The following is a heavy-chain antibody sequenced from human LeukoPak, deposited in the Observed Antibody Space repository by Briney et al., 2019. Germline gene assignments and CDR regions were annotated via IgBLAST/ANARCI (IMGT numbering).Heavy chain of an antibody. CDR3: ARDWEMPTINHFDS. J-gene: IGHJ4*02. CDR1: GFTFISYC. D-gene: IGHD5-24*01. Sequence: GGSLRLSCAASGFTFISYCMNWVRQAPGKGLEWVSSISASGSYIYYADSVKGRFTISRDNAKNSLYLYMDSLRAEDTAVYYCARDWEMPTINHFDSWGQGTLVTVSS. CDR2: ISASGSYI. V-gene: IGHV3-21*01.